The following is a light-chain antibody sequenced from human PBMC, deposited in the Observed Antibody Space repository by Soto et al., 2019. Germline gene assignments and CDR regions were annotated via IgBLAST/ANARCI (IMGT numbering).Light chain of an antibody. Sequence: EIVMTQSPATLAVSPGERAALSCRASQSVSSNFAWYQQKPGQAPRLLIYGASSRATGTPARFSGSGSGTDFTLTISSLQSEDFAVYYCQQYNNWPYTVGRGTKLEIK. CDR2: GAS. CDR1: QSVSSN. CDR3: QQYNNWPYT. J-gene: IGKJ2*01. V-gene: IGKV3-15*01.